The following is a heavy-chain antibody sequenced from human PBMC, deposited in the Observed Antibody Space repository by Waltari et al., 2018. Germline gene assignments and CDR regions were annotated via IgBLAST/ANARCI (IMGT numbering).Heavy chain of an antibody. CDR3: AKDQGIIAAAGTGGDY. D-gene: IGHD6-13*01. J-gene: IGHJ4*02. CDR1: GFTFSRYG. Sequence: QVQLVESGGGVVQPGRSLRLPCAASGFTFSRYGMPWVRQAPGKGLEWLAVIAYDGSNKYYADSVKGRFTISRDNSKNTLYLQMNSLRAEDTAVYYCAKDQGIIAAAGTGGDYWGQGTLVTVSS. V-gene: IGHV3-30*18. CDR2: IAYDGSNK.